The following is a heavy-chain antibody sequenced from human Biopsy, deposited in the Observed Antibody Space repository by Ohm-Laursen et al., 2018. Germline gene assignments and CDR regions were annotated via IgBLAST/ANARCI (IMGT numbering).Heavy chain of an antibody. J-gene: IGHJ1*01. Sequence: ESSVKVSCKTSGYNFISYSINWVRQVPGQGLEWMGWINPHSGTTKFAQDFQGRVTMTRDTSITTAYMELRRLRSDDTAVYYCAKGQDLRGGAEYFQHWGQGALVTASS. CDR2: INPHSGTT. D-gene: IGHD2-15*01. CDR1: GYNFISYS. CDR3: AKGQDLRGGAEYFQH. V-gene: IGHV1-2*02.